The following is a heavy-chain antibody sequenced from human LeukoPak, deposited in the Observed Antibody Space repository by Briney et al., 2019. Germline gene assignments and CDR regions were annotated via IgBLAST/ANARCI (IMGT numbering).Heavy chain of an antibody. Sequence: GGSLRLSCAASGFTFSLYIMQWVRQAPGKGLEWVADIGKNGNNEFYADAERGRFLIYRDNSKNTLHLQMNSLTPDESAVYFCVRRSEGLDPWGQGTLLTVSS. J-gene: IGHJ5*02. V-gene: IGHV3-30*04. CDR1: GFTFSLYI. CDR3: VRRSEGLDP. CDR2: IGKNGNNE. D-gene: IGHD5-12*01.